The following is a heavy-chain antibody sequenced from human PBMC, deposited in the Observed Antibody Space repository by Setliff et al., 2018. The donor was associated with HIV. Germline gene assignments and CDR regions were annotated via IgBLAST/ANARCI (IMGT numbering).Heavy chain of an antibody. J-gene: IGHJ4*02. CDR1: GFTFSGSP. CDR2: IKTEAEGHAT. D-gene: IGHD3-22*01. CDR3: TRPQYIYDNSDSDN. V-gene: IGHV3-73*01. Sequence: GESLKLSCGASGFTFSGSPMHWVRQASGKVLEWVGRIKTEAEGHATAYAASVKGRFTISRDDSKNTAYLQMNSLNTEDTAIYYCTRPQYIYDNSDSDNWGQGALVTVSS.